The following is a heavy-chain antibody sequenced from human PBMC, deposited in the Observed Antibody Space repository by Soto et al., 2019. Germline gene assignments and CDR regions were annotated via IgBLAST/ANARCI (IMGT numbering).Heavy chain of an antibody. D-gene: IGHD5-12*01. V-gene: IGHV3-48*01. CDR3: AREVQGRKWLRLAYYYYYYMDV. Sequence: PGGSLRLSCAASGFTFSSYSMNWVRQAPGKGLEWVSYISSSSSTIYYADSVKGRFTISRDNAKNSLYLQMNSLRAEDTAVYYCAREVQGRKWLRLAYYYYYYMDVWGKGTTVTVSS. CDR1: GFTFSSYS. CDR2: ISSSSSTI. J-gene: IGHJ6*03.